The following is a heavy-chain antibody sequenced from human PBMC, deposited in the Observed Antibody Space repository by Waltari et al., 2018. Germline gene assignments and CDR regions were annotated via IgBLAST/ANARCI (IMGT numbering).Heavy chain of an antibody. CDR1: GYTFTGYY. J-gene: IGHJ5*02. Sequence: QVQLVQSGAEVKKPGASVKVSCKASGYTFTGYYIYWVRQAPGQGLEWMGRINPNSGGTNYAQKFQGRITLTRDTSISTAYMELSSLTSDDTAMYYCARVNGGGYFFGGTYYDESNWLDPWGQGTLVTVSS. D-gene: IGHD2-15*01. V-gene: IGHV1-2*06. CDR2: INPNSGGT. CDR3: ARVNGGGYFFGGTYYDESNWLDP.